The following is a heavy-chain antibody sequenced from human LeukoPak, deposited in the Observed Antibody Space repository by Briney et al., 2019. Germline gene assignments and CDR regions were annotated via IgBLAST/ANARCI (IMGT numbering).Heavy chain of an antibody. Sequence: GGSLRLSCAASGFTVSSNYMSWVRQAPGKGLEWVSVIYSGGNTYYADSVKGRFTISRHNTKNTLYLQMDSLRAEDTAVYYCARAPYFADAFDIWGQGTMVTVSS. D-gene: IGHD3-10*01. CDR2: IYSGGNT. V-gene: IGHV3-53*04. J-gene: IGHJ3*02. CDR3: ARAPYFADAFDI. CDR1: GFTVSSNY.